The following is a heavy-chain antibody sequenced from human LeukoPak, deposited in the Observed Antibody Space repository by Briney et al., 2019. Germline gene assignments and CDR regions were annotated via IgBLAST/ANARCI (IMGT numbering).Heavy chain of an antibody. CDR1: GYTFTSYH. J-gene: IGHJ4*02. CDR2: INPSGDST. V-gene: IGHV1-46*01. CDR3: ARVFSSFTRRYYFDY. Sequence: GASVKVSCKASGYTFTSYHMHWVRQAPGQGLEWTGIINPSGDSTSYAQNFQGRVTMTTDTSTSTAYMELRSLRSDDTAVYYCARVFSSFTRRYYFDYWGQGTLVTVSS. D-gene: IGHD2-15*01.